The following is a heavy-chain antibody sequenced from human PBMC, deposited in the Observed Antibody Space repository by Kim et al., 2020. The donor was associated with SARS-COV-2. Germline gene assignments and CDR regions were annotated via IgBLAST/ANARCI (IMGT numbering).Heavy chain of an antibody. D-gene: IGHD2-21*02. J-gene: IGHJ4*02. CDR2: IKSKTDGETT. CDR3: ATGGFCSGDCFSAFVNY. V-gene: IGHV3-15*01. CDR1: GFTFSNAW. Sequence: GGSLRLSCAASGFTFSNAWMSWVRQAPGKGPEWVGRIKSKTDGETTDYAAPVKGRFTISRDDSKNTLFLQMNSLKTEDTAVYFCATGGFCSGDCFSAFVNYWGQRTLVTVSS.